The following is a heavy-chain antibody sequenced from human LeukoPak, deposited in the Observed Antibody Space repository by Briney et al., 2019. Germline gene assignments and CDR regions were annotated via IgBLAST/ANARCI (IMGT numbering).Heavy chain of an antibody. CDR1: GYTFTSYD. D-gene: IGHD3-10*01. CDR2: MNPNSGNT. J-gene: IGHJ6*02. V-gene: IGHV1-8*01. Sequence: GASVKVSCKASGYTFTSYDINWVRQAPGQGLEWMGWMNPNSGNTGYAQKFQGRVTMTRNTSISTAYMELSSLRSEDTAVYYCAREMGMVRGVIYYYGMDVWGQGTTVTVSS. CDR3: AREMGMVRGVIYYYGMDV.